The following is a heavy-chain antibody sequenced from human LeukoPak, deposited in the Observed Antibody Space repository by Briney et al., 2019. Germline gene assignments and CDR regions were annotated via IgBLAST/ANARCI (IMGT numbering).Heavy chain of an antibody. CDR2: TYYRSKWYS. CDR3: ARTSGHLDH. CDR1: GDSVSSNSAA. J-gene: IGHJ4*02. D-gene: IGHD1-26*01. V-gene: IGHV6-1*01. Sequence: SQTLSLTCAISGDSVSSNSAALNWIRQSPSRGLEWLGRTYYRSKWYSEYAVSVKSRITIKPDTSKNQISLLLNSVTPDDTAVYYCARTSGHLDHWGQGTVVTVSS.